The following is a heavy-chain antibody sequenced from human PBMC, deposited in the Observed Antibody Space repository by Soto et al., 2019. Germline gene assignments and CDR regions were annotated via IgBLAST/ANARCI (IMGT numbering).Heavy chain of an antibody. Sequence: LRLSCAASGFTFSSYGMHWVRQAPGKGLEWVAAISYVGSSKYYADSVKGRFTISRDNSENTLYLQMNSLRADDTAVYYCAKAEGRQPNFQYWGQGTLVTVSS. CDR1: GFTFSSYG. J-gene: IGHJ1*01. V-gene: IGHV3-30*18. CDR2: ISYVGSSK. CDR3: AKAEGRQPNFQY. D-gene: IGHD6-13*01.